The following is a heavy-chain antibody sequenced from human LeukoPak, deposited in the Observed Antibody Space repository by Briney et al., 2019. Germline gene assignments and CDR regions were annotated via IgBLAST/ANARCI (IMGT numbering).Heavy chain of an antibody. CDR3: TRDLDGSGSYHWFAP. CDR1: GFIFSSYW. D-gene: IGHD3-10*01. Sequence: GGSLRLSCAASGFIFSSYWMHWVRQAPGKGLVWVSRINGDGRTTTYADSVKGRFTISRDNTKNTLYLQMNSLRAEATAVYYCTRDLDGSGSYHWFAPWGQGTLVTVSS. V-gene: IGHV3-74*01. CDR2: INGDGRTT. J-gene: IGHJ5*02.